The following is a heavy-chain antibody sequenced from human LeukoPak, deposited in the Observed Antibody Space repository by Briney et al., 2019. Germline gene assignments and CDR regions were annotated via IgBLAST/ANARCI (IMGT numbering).Heavy chain of an antibody. CDR3: AKTKVPNYYGSGSYVDY. CDR2: ISATGGST. D-gene: IGHD3-10*01. J-gene: IGHJ4*02. V-gene: IGHV3-23*01. Sequence: GGSLRLSCAASGFTFSGFWMSWSRQAPGKGLEWLSAISATGGSTYYADSVKGRFTISRDNSKNTLYLQMNSLRAEDTAVYYCAKTKVPNYYGSGSYVDYWGQGTLVTVSS. CDR1: GFTFSGFW.